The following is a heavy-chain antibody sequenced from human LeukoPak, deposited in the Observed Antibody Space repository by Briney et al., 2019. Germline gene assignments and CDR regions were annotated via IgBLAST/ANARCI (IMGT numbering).Heavy chain of an antibody. CDR3: ARGGLHNYYYMDV. Sequence: GGSLRLSCAASGFIFSSYAMHWVRQAPGKGLEWVAVISYDGSNKYYADSVKGRFTISRDNSKNTLYLQMNSLRAEDTAVYYCARGGLHNYYYMDVWGKGTTVTVSS. CDR1: GFIFSSYA. J-gene: IGHJ6*03. D-gene: IGHD2-15*01. CDR2: ISYDGSNK. V-gene: IGHV3-30*04.